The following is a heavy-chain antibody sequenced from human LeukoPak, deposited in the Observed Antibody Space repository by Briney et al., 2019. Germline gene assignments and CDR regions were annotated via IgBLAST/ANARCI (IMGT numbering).Heavy chain of an antibody. V-gene: IGHV3-33*08. Sequence: RTGGSLRLSCAASGFTFSSYAMSWVRQAPGKGRERVAVILSDGRQELYADGVKGRITISRDNSKNTLYLQMNSLRAEDTAVYYCVRDDDRPDNGLDYWGQGTLVTVSS. J-gene: IGHJ4*02. CDR1: GFTFSSYA. D-gene: IGHD3-22*01. CDR2: ILSDGRQE. CDR3: VRDDDRPDNGLDY.